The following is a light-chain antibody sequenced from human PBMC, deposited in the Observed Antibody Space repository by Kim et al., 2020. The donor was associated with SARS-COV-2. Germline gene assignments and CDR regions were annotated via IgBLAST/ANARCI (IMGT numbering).Light chain of an antibody. CDR1: RTITTY. J-gene: IGKJ5*01. V-gene: IGKV3-11*01. Sequence: LSPGEKATLSCRASRTITTYVAWYQQKPGRAPRLLIYDASNRATGIPARFSGSGSGTDFTLTISSLEPEDFAVYYCQQRDNWPITFGQGTRLEIK. CDR3: QQRDNWPIT. CDR2: DAS.